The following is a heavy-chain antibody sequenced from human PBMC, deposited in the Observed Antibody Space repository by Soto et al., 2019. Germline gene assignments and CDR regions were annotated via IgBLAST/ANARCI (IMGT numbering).Heavy chain of an antibody. CDR1: GDTFSSYT. CDR2: TIPILGLT. V-gene: IGHV1-69*02. CDR3: AGGYDTNGYYNSFDY. Sequence: QVQLVQSGAEVKKPGSSVKVSCKASGDTFSSYTFSWVRQAPGQGLEWMGRTIPILGLTNFAQKFQGRVTITADKSTSTGYMELSSLRSDDTAVYYCAGGYDTNGYYNSFDYWGQGTLVTVSS. J-gene: IGHJ4*02. D-gene: IGHD3-22*01.